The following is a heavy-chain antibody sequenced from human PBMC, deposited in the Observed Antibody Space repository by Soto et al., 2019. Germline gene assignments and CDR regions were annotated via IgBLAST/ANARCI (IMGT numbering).Heavy chain of an antibody. CDR3: ARDGYDGSGSPYPAY. D-gene: IGHD3-10*01. Sequence: SETLSLTCTVSGGSMSEYFWSWIRQSPGKGLEWIEYVYYLGSTDYNPSLKSRVTISVDTSKRQFSLKLSSVTVADTAVYYCARDGYDGSGSPYPAYWGPGAQVTVSS. V-gene: IGHV4-59*01. CDR1: GGSMSEYF. CDR2: VYYLGST. J-gene: IGHJ4*02.